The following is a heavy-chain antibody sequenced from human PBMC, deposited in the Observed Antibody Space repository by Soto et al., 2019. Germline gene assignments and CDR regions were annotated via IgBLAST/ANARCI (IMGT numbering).Heavy chain of an antibody. CDR3: AASLAVAGPQLDY. Sequence: VASVKVSCKVSGYTLTELSMHWVRQAPGKGLEWMGGFDPEDGETIYAQKFQGRVTMTEDTSTDTAYMELSSLRSEDTAVYYCAASLAVAGPQLDYWGQGTLVTVSS. D-gene: IGHD6-19*01. V-gene: IGHV1-24*01. CDR2: FDPEDGET. J-gene: IGHJ4*02. CDR1: GYTLTELS.